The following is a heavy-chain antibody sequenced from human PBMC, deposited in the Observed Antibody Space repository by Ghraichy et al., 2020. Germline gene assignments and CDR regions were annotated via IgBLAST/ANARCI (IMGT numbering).Heavy chain of an antibody. CDR2: IDPRADST. J-gene: IGHJ4*02. CDR3: ARVPRSIAAEE. D-gene: IGHD6-6*01. CDR1: GYSFTSYY. Sequence: ASVKVSCKPSGYSFTSYYIHWVLQVPGQGLEWMGIIDPRADSTIYAQKFQGRLTVTRDVSTSTVYMELNSLRSEDTAVYYCARVPRSIAAEEWGQGTLVTVSS. V-gene: IGHV1-46*01.